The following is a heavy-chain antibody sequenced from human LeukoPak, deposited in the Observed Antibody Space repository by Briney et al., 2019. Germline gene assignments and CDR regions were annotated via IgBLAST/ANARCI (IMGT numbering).Heavy chain of an antibody. CDR2: INHSGST. CDR3: ARGGPRGYSYGLRRFDP. Sequence: PSETLSLTCAVYGGSFSGYYWSWIRQPPGKGLEWIGEINHSGSTNYNPSLKSRVTISVDTSKNQFSLKLSSVTAADTAVYYCARGGPRGYSYGLRRFDPWGQGALVTVSS. D-gene: IGHD5-18*01. J-gene: IGHJ5*02. CDR1: GGSFSGYY. V-gene: IGHV4-34*01.